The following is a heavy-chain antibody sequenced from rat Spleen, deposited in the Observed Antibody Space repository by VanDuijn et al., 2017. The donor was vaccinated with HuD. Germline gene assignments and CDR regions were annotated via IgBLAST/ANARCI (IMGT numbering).Heavy chain of an antibody. J-gene: IGHJ2*01. CDR2: ISTDGRRI. CDR1: GFTFSSFP. CDR3: ARQRGDYFDY. Sequence: EVQLVESGGGLVQAGRSMKLSCVASGFTFSSFPMAWVRQTPTKGLGWVASISTDGRRIYYRDSVKGRFTISRDNAKNTLYLQMDSLRSADTATYYCARQRGDYFDYWGQGVMVTVSS. V-gene: IGHV5-46*01.